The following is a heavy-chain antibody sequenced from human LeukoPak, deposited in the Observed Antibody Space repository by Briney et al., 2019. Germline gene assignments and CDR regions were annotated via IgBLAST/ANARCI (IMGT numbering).Heavy chain of an antibody. CDR2: INPNSGGT. D-gene: IGHD2-2*01. CDR3: AREGYQRLSGWTRYFDY. CDR1: GYTFTGYY. J-gene: IGHJ4*02. V-gene: IGHV1-2*02. Sequence: ASVKVSCKASGYTFTGYYMHWVRQAPGQGLEWMGWINPNSGGTNYAQKFQGRVTMTRDTSISTAYMELSRLRSDDTAVYYCAREGYQRLSGWTRYFDYWGQGTLVTVSS.